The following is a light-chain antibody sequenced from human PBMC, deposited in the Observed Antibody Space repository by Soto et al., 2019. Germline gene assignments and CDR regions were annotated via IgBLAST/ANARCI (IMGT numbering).Light chain of an antibody. Sequence: EIVLTQSPGTLSLSPGERATLSCRASQTVSRSYLAWYEQKPGQAPRLLIYGASSRATGIPDRFSGSGSGTDFPLTISRLEPEDCAVYYCQQYGSSPLTFGPGTKVDIK. J-gene: IGKJ3*01. V-gene: IGKV3-20*01. CDR2: GAS. CDR3: QQYGSSPLT. CDR1: QTVSRSY.